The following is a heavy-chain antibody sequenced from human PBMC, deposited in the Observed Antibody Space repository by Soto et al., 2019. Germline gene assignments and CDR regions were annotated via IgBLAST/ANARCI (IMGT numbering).Heavy chain of an antibody. CDR1: GRSLGSYC. Sequence: SETLSLRCNASGRSLGSYCCSWIRQPPGQGQAWIGYIYYNGNTNYNPSLKSRVTISGDTSKNQFSLNLRSVTAADTAIYYCARFHVSVLRGVLITSFFVDSWGQGTQVTVSS. D-gene: IGHD3-10*01. CDR3: ARFHVSVLRGVLITSFFVDS. CDR2: IYYNGNT. V-gene: IGHV4-59*01. J-gene: IGHJ5*01.